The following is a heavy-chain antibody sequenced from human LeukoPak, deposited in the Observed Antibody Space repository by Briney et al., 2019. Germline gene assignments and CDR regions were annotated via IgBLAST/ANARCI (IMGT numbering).Heavy chain of an antibody. Sequence: GGSLRLSCADSGFTFSSYWMTWARQAQGKGLEWVANINQDGSEGYFVDSVKGRFTISRDNAKNSLYLQMNSLRAEDTAVYYCARDGTRTTGTTFDIWGQGTMVTVSS. CDR2: INQDGSEG. D-gene: IGHD1-1*01. CDR3: ARDGTRTTGTTFDI. V-gene: IGHV3-7*01. CDR1: GFTFSSYW. J-gene: IGHJ3*02.